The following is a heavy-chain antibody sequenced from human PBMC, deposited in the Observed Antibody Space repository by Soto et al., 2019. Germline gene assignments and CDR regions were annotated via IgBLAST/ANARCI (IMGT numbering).Heavy chain of an antibody. Sequence: SETLSLTCLVSGFPISSPYSWGWIRQPPGKGLEWIGSISHTGTTSYSPSLTSRVSISVDTSKNQVSLKLTSVTAADTAVYFCARVTMVIRDSDHFGVDVWGHGTTVTVSS. CDR3: ARVTMVIRDSDHFGVDV. V-gene: IGHV4-38-2*02. J-gene: IGHJ6*02. CDR2: ISHTGTT. D-gene: IGHD2-21*01. CDR1: GFPISSPYS.